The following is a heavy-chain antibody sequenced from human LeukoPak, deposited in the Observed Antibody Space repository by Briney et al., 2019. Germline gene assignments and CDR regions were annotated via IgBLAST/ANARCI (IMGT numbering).Heavy chain of an antibody. J-gene: IGHJ4*02. CDR2: IYSGGRT. CDR3: ARGEGLFDY. CDR1: GLTVSSSY. V-gene: IGHV3-53*01. Sequence: GGSLRLSCAASGLTVSSSYMSWVRQAPGKGLEWVSVIYSGGRTKYADSVKGRFTISRDNSKNTLYLQMNSLRAEDTAVYYCARGEGLFDYWGQGTLVTVSS.